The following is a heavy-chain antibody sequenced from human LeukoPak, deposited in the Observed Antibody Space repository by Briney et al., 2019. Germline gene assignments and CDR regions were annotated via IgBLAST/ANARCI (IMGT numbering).Heavy chain of an antibody. CDR3: AKEYYVLLVYALGGSFDY. D-gene: IGHD2-8*02. J-gene: IGHJ4*02. CDR1: GFTFSSYA. V-gene: IGHV3-23*01. CDR2: ISCNGRST. Sequence: GGSPRLSCAASGFTFSSYAMSWVRQAPGKGLEWVSSISCNGRSTYYGDSVKGRFTISRDNSKNTLSLQMNSLRAEDTAVYSCAKEYYVLLVYALGGSFDYWGRGTLVTVSS.